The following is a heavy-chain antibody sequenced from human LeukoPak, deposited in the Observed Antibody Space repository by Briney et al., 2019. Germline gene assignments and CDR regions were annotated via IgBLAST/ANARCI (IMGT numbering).Heavy chain of an antibody. D-gene: IGHD5-24*01. CDR2: ISSDGGST. J-gene: IGHJ6*02. CDR1: GFTFASYG. Sequence: RGSLRLSCSASGFTFASYGMHWVRQAPGKGLEYVSAISSDGGSTYYADSVKGRFTISRDNSKNTLYLQMSSLRAEDTAVFYCVKGQIWLTPCGMDVWGQGTTVTVSS. CDR3: VKGQIWLTPCGMDV. V-gene: IGHV3-64D*08.